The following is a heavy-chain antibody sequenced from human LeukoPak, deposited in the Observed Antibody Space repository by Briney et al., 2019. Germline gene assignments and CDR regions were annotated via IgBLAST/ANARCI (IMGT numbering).Heavy chain of an antibody. D-gene: IGHD6-13*01. CDR2: FDPEDGET. J-gene: IGHJ4*02. CDR1: GYTLTELS. Sequence: GALVKVSCKVSGYTLTELSMHWVRQAPGKGLEWMGGFDPEDGETIYAQKFQGRVTMTEDTSTDTAYMELSSLRSEDTAVYYCATRGPVDSSSWYYFDYWGQGTLVTVSS. V-gene: IGHV1-24*01. CDR3: ATRGPVDSSSWYYFDY.